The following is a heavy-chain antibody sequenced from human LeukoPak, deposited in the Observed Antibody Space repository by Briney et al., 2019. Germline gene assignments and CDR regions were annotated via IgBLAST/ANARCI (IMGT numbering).Heavy chain of an antibody. V-gene: IGHV1-46*01. CDR3: AREGVAATGLDY. D-gene: IGHD6-13*01. CDR2: INPSGGSR. Sequence: ASVKVSCKASGYTFTGYYMHWVRQAPGQGLKWMGIINPSGGSRSNTQKFQGRVTMTRDTSTSTVYMELSSLRSEDTAVYYCAREGVAATGLDYWGQGTLVTVSS. J-gene: IGHJ4*02. CDR1: GYTFTGYY.